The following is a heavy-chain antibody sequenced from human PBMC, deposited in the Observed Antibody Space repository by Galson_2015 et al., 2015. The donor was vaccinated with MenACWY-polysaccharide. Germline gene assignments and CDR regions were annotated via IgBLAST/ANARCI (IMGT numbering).Heavy chain of an antibody. D-gene: IGHD3-10*02. CDR1: TVTFRGAG. V-gene: IGHV3-33*01. Sequence: SPRLPCAASTVTFRGAGMHWVRQAPGKGLEWVAVIQYDAVYKQYLDSVKGRFSVSRDNSQSTLYLEMNNLRAEDTALYYCAREGSRIVFHAFDTWGQGTMVIVSS. CDR2: IQYDAVYK. J-gene: IGHJ3*02. CDR3: AREGSRIVFHAFDT.